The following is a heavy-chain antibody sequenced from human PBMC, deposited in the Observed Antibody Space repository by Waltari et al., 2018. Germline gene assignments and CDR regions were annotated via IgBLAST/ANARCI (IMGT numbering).Heavy chain of an antibody. Sequence: QVHLVQSGAEVKKPGSSVKVSCRASGGQWSDYAITWVRQAPGQGREWMGGCLPRFNEANHAQKCQGIVTITTDASTNTASLELTSLRSEDTAVYFCARGVGDKNCFHYWGQGTLVTVSS. CDR3: ARGVGDKNCFHY. CDR1: GGQWSDYA. J-gene: IGHJ4*02. D-gene: IGHD3-10*01. CDR2: CLPRFNEA. V-gene: IGHV1-69*05.